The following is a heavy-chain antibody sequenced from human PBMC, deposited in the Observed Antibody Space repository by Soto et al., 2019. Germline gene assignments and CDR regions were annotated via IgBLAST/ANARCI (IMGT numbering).Heavy chain of an antibody. J-gene: IGHJ4*02. CDR3: AKDGLLWFGELPTGSY. CDR2: ISGSGGST. CDR1: GFIFSSYA. V-gene: IGHV3-23*01. D-gene: IGHD3-10*01. Sequence: GGSLRLSCAASGFIFSSYAMSWVRQAPGKGLEWVSAISGSGGSTYYADSVKGRFTISRDNSKNTLYLQMNSLRAEDTAVYYCAKDGLLWFGELPTGSYWGQGTLVTVSS.